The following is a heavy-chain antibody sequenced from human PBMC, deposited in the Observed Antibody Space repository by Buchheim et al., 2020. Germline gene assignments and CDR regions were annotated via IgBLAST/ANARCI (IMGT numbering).Heavy chain of an antibody. CDR3: ANTGGLGY. D-gene: IGHD3-16*01. V-gene: IGHV3-23*04. CDR1: GFSFNSFV. J-gene: IGHJ4*02. CDR2: ISAGGDRT. Sequence: EVQLVESGGGLAQSGGPLRLSCAASGFSFNSFVMTWVRQTPGKGLEWVSSISAGGDRTFYADSVKGRFTISRDNSKNMVYLQMNSLRAEDTAIYHCANTGGLGYWGQGT.